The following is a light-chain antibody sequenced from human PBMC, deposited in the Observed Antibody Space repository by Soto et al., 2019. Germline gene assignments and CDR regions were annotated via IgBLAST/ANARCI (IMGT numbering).Light chain of an antibody. V-gene: IGLV2-11*01. CDR2: DVT. CDR1: SRDVGGYNY. CDR3: CSYAGRFTYV. J-gene: IGLJ1*01. Sequence: QPVLTQPRSVSGSPGQSVTISCTGTSRDVGGYNYVSWYQQHPGKAPKLMIYDVTKRPSGVSDRFSGSKSGNTASLTISGLQPEDEVDYYCCSYAGRFTYVFGTGTKLTVL.